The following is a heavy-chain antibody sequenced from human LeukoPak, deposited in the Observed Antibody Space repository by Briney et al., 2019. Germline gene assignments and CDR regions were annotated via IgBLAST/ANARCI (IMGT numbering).Heavy chain of an antibody. CDR3: AREKNGNEPFDY. Sequence: SETLSLTCTASGGSISSYYWSWIRQPPGKGLEWIGYLYNTRNTYYNPSLKSRVTISVDTSKNQFSLKVSSVTAADTAVYYCAREKNGNEPFDYWGQGTLVTVSS. CDR2: LYNTRNT. CDR1: GGSISSYY. D-gene: IGHD4-23*01. V-gene: IGHV4-59*01. J-gene: IGHJ4*02.